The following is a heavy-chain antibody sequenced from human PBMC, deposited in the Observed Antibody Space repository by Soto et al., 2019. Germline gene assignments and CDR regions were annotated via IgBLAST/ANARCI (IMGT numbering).Heavy chain of an antibody. J-gene: IGHJ4*02. CDR1: GFTFSSYG. CDR2: ISYDGSNK. CDR3: AKNLGYYDILTGLDY. D-gene: IGHD3-9*01. Sequence: PGGSLRLSCAASGFTFSSYGMHWVRQAPGKGLEWVAVISYDGSNKYYADSVKGRFTISRDNSKNTLYLQTNSLRAEDTAVYYCAKNLGYYDILTGLDYWGQGTLITVSS. V-gene: IGHV3-30*18.